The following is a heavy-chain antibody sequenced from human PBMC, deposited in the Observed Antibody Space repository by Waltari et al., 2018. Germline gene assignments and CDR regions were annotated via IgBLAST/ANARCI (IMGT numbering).Heavy chain of an antibody. CDR1: GCSLRDFG. Sequence: QAQLVESGGDMVHPGGSLRLSFAASGCSLRDFGMHWVRQAPGKGLEWVAFIRNDGSNKFYVESVKGRFTISRDNSKNTLHLQMGSLRIEDTAVYFCAKDVSRGWYWQHFDHWGQGALVTVSS. CDR2: IRNDGSNK. J-gene: IGHJ4*02. D-gene: IGHD6-19*01. V-gene: IGHV3-30*02. CDR3: AKDVSRGWYWQHFDH.